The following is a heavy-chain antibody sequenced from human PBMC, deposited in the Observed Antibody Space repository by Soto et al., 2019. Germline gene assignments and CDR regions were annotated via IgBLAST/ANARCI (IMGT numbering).Heavy chain of an antibody. D-gene: IGHD2-2*01. CDR3: ARGKKISDIVVVPAAPTPEFDP. J-gene: IGHJ5*02. V-gene: IGHV1-2*04. CDR2: INPNSGGT. CDR1: GYTFTGYY. Sequence: GASVKVSCKASGYTFTGYYMHWVRQAPGQGLEWMGWINPNSGGTNYAQKFQGWVTMTRDTSISTAYMELSRLRSDDTAVYYCARGKKISDIVVVPAAPTPEFDPWGQGTLVTVSS.